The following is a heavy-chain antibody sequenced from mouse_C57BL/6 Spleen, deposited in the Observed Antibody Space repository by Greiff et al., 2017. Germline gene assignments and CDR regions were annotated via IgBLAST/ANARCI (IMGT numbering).Heavy chain of an antibody. CDR1: GYTFTSYT. J-gene: IGHJ2*01. CDR3: ASVPYDGHYFDY. V-gene: IGHV1-4*01. D-gene: IGHD2-3*01. Sequence: VQLQQSGAELARPGASVKMSCKASGYTFTSYTMHWVKQRPGQGLEWIGYINPSSGYTKYNQKFKDKATLTADKSSSTAYMQLSSLTSEDSAVYYCASVPYDGHYFDYWGQGTTLTVSS. CDR2: INPSSGYT.